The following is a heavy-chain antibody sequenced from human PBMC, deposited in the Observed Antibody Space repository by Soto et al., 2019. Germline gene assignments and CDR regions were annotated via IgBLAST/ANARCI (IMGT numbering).Heavy chain of an antibody. CDR3: ARERRLVYYYGMDV. CDR1: GGSISSSNW. J-gene: IGHJ6*02. Sequence: SETLSLTCAVSGGSISSSNWWSWVRQPPGKGLEWIGEIYHSGSTNYNPSLKSRVTISVDKSKNQFSLKLSSVTAADTAVYYCARERRLVYYYGMDVWGQGTTVTVSS. D-gene: IGHD3-9*01. V-gene: IGHV4-4*02. CDR2: IYHSGST.